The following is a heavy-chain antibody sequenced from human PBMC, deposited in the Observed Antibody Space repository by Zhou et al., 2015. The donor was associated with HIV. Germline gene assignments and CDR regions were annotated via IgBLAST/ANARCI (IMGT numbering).Heavy chain of an antibody. D-gene: IGHD3-22*01. CDR2: INADNGKT. CDR1: GYAFTYYA. J-gene: IGHJ4*01. CDR3: ATDDIGGYHSFNY. Sequence: QVLLVQSGAEVKKPGASVKVSCKTSGYAFTYYAISWVRQAPGQGLEWMGWINADNGKTNYAQKFQGRVTLTTDRSTRTAYMELRTLRSDDAAIYYCATDDIGGYHSFNYWAEEPWSASP. V-gene: IGHV1-18*01.